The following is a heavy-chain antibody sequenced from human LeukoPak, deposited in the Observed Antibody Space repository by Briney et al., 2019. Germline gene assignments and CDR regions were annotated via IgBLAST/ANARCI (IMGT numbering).Heavy chain of an antibody. D-gene: IGHD6-19*01. CDR2: INTNTGNP. CDR3: ARDRGAVAGANYYCYGMDV. CDR1: GYTFTSYA. Sequence: ASVKVSCKASGYTFTSYAMNWVRQAPGQGLEWMGWINTNTGNPTYAQGFTGRFVFSLDTSVSTAYLQISSLKAEDTAVYYCARDRGAVAGANYYCYGMDVWGQGTTVTVSS. V-gene: IGHV7-4-1*02. J-gene: IGHJ6*02.